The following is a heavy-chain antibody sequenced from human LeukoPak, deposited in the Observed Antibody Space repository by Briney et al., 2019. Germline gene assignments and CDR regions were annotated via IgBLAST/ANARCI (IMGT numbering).Heavy chain of an antibody. CDR2: ISWNSGSI. CDR1: GFTFDDYA. Sequence: PGGSLRLSCAASGFTFDDYALHWVRQAPGKGLEGVSGISWNSGSIGYADSVKGRFTISRDNAKNSLYLQMNSLRAEDTALYYCAKTLVRGVIMGGPGFDPWGQGTLVTVSS. V-gene: IGHV3-9*01. D-gene: IGHD3-10*01. CDR3: AKTLVRGVIMGGPGFDP. J-gene: IGHJ5*02.